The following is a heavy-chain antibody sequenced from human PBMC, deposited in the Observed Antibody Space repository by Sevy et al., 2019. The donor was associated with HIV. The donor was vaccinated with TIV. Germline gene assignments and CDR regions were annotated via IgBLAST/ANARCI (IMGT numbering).Heavy chain of an antibody. V-gene: IGHV3-7*01. D-gene: IGHD1-26*01. J-gene: IGHJ4*02. CDR2: INQDGSDK. Sequence: GGSLRLSCAASGFTFSSSWMSWVRRAPVKGLEWVANINQDGSDKDYVDSVKGRFTISRDNAKDSLSLQMNSLRAEDTAVYYCARYSVSYRDWGQGTLVTVSS. CDR1: GFTFSSSW. CDR3: ARYSVSYRD.